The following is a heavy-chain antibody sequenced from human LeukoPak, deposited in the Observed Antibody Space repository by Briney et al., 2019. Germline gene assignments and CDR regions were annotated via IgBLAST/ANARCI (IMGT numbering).Heavy chain of an antibody. Sequence: GGSLRLSCVASGFTFGSYWMRWVRQAPGKGLVWVSRINSDGSSTSYADSVKGRFTISRDDAKNTVYLQMNSLRDEDTAVYYCARVGKGEDFDYWGQGTLVTVSS. V-gene: IGHV3-74*01. D-gene: IGHD3-16*01. CDR1: GFTFGSYW. CDR2: INSDGSST. CDR3: ARVGKGEDFDY. J-gene: IGHJ4*02.